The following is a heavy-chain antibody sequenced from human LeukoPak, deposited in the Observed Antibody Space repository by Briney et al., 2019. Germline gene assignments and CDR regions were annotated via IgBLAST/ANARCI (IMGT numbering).Heavy chain of an antibody. V-gene: IGHV1-2*02. CDR3: AHYPYGLFGGYFQH. Sequence: GASVKVSCKASGYTFTGYYMHWVRQAPGQGLEWMGWINPNSGVTNYAQKFQGRVTMTRDTSISTAYMELSRLRSDDTAVYYCAHYPYGLFGGYFQHWGQGTLVIVSS. D-gene: IGHD3-16*01. CDR2: INPNSGVT. J-gene: IGHJ1*01. CDR1: GYTFTGYY.